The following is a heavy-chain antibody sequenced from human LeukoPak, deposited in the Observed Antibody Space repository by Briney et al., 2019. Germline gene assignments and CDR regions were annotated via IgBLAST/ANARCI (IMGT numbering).Heavy chain of an antibody. CDR2: ISGSGVST. CDR3: AKKQLGYCSGGSCSDH. CDR1: GFTFSSYA. D-gene: IGHD2-15*01. Sequence: GGSLRLSCAASGFTFSSYAMTWVRQAPGKGLEWVSGISGSGVSTYYADSVKGRFTISRDNSKNTVYLEMNSLRAEDTAVDYCAKKQLGYCSGGSCSDHWGQGTLVTVS. J-gene: IGHJ5*02. V-gene: IGHV3-23*01.